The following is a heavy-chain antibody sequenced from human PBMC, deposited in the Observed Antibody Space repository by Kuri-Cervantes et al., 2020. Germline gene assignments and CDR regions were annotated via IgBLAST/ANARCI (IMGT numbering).Heavy chain of an antibody. CDR2: ISWNSGSI. CDR1: GFTFDDYA. D-gene: IGHD2-15*01. V-gene: IGHV3-9*01. J-gene: IGHJ4*02. CDR3: AKDPSRTGGSLNYFDY. Sequence: GGSLRLSCAASGFTFDDYAIHWVRQAPGKGLEWVSGISWNSGSIGYADSMKGRFTISRDNAKNSLYLQMNSLRAEDTALYYCAKDPSRTGGSLNYFDYWGQGTRVTVSS.